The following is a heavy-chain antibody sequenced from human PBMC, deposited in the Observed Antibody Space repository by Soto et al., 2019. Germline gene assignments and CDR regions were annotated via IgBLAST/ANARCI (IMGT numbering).Heavy chain of an antibody. D-gene: IGHD3-3*01. V-gene: IGHV1-69*01. CDR3: ARGQFYDFWSGYYLDY. CDR1: GGTFDKSV. CDR2: IIPIFGAT. Sequence: QVPLVQSGAEMKTPGSSVRVSCKASGGTFDKSVISWVRQAPGQGLEWMGGIIPIFGATHYAQKFQGRVTITADEFTTTAYMGLSSLQSEDTAVYYCARGQFYDFWSGYYLDYWGQGTLVTVSS. J-gene: IGHJ4*02.